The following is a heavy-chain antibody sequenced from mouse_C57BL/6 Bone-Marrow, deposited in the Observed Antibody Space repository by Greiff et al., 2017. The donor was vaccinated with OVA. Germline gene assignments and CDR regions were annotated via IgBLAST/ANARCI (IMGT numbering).Heavy chain of an antibody. CDR3: AREWDYGSSSYYFDY. D-gene: IGHD1-1*01. Sequence: EVKLVESGGGLVKPGGSLKLSCAASGFTFSSYAMSWVRQTPEKRLEWVATISDGGSYTYYPDNVKGRFTISRDNAKNNLYLQMSHLKSEDTAMYYCAREWDYGSSSYYFDYWGQGTTLTVSS. CDR1: GFTFSSYA. CDR2: ISDGGSYT. V-gene: IGHV5-4*01. J-gene: IGHJ2*01.